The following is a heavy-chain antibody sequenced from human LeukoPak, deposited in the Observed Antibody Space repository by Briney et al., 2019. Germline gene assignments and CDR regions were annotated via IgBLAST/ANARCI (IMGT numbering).Heavy chain of an antibody. D-gene: IGHD6-19*01. CDR1: GCTFSSYA. Sequence: SVKVSCKASGCTFSSYAISWVRQAPGQGLEWMGGIIPIFGTANYAQKFQGRVTITADESTSTAYMELSSLRSEDTAVYYCARDSRRRSSGWYWDFDYWGQGTLVTVSS. CDR2: IIPIFGTA. J-gene: IGHJ4*02. CDR3: ARDSRRRSSGWYWDFDY. V-gene: IGHV1-69*13.